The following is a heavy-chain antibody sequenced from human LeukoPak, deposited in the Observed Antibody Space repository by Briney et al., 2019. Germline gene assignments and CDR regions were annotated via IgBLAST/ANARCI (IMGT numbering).Heavy chain of an antibody. D-gene: IGHD6-19*01. Sequence: PSETLSLTCTVSGGSISSYYWSWIRQPPGKGLEWIGYIYYSGSTNYNPSLKSRVTISVDTSKNQFSLKLSSVTAADTAVYYCARNSLSSSGWFTAYWGQGTLVTVSS. CDR2: IYYSGST. CDR1: GGSISSYY. V-gene: IGHV4-59*08. J-gene: IGHJ4*02. CDR3: ARNSLSSSGWFTAY.